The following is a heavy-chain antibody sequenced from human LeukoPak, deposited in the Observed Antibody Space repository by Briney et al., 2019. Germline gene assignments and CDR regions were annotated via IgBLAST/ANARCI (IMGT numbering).Heavy chain of an antibody. CDR1: GGSISSDTYY. D-gene: IGHD2/OR15-2a*01. V-gene: IGHV4-39*07. Sequence: SETLSLTCTVAGGSISSDTYYWGWIRQPPWKGLEWIGSIYYSGSTYYNPSLESRVTMPVHTSKNHFSLKLSSVTAADTAVYYCGKLTSYDGTTYHAGWLDPWGQGTLVTVSS. CDR2: IYYSGST. J-gene: IGHJ5*02. CDR3: GKLTSYDGTTYHAGWLDP.